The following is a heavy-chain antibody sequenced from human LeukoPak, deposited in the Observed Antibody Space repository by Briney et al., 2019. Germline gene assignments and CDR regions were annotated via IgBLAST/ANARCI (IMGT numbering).Heavy chain of an antibody. CDR3: ASEPAAAGKNWFDP. CDR2: ISGSSATI. J-gene: IGHJ5*02. D-gene: IGHD6-25*01. CDR1: GFTFSSYS. Sequence: GGSLRLSCAASGFTFSSYSMNWVRQAPGKGLEWVSYISGSSATIYYVDSVKGRFTISRDNAKNSLYLQMNSLRAEDTAVYYCASEPAAAGKNWFDPWGQGTLVTVSS. V-gene: IGHV3-48*04.